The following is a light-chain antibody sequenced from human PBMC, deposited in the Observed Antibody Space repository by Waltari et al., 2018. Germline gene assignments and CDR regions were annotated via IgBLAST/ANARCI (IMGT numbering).Light chain of an antibody. CDR3: QQYENLIA. Sequence: DIQMTQSPSSLSASVGDRVTMTCQASHEISKRLNWYQQKPGKAPKLLIYDAYNLERGVPARFSGSGSGTDVTFTISSLEPEDFATYYCQQYENLIAFGQGTRLDLK. CDR2: DAY. J-gene: IGKJ5*01. V-gene: IGKV1-33*01. CDR1: HEISKR.